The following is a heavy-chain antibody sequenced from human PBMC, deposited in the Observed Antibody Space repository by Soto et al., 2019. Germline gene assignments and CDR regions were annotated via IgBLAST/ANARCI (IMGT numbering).Heavy chain of an antibody. V-gene: IGHV5-10-1*01. D-gene: IGHD3-10*01. CDR2: VDPNDSFA. CDR3: ARHQSGSGNSNFDF. J-gene: IGHJ4*03. Sequence: GESLKISCQAFEYSFRIYWISWVRQKPGGGLEWMGRVDPNDSFATYSPSFEGHVSISVDKSTNIVYLQWRSLRASDTATYYCARHQSGSGNSNFDFWGHGTPVTVSS. CDR1: EYSFRIYW.